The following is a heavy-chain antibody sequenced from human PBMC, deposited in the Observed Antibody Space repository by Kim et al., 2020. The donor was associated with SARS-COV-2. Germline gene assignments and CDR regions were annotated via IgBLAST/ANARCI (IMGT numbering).Heavy chain of an antibody. CDR2: IYYSGST. J-gene: IGHJ5*02. CDR3: ARLGRIQPLDP. V-gene: IGHV4-59*08. Sequence: SETLSLTCTVSGGSISSYYWSWIRQPPGKGLEWIGYIYYSGSTNYNPSLKSRVTISVDTSKNQFSLKLSSVTAADTAVYYCARLGRIQPLDPWGQGTLVTVSS. CDR1: GGSISSYY. D-gene: IGHD5-18*01.